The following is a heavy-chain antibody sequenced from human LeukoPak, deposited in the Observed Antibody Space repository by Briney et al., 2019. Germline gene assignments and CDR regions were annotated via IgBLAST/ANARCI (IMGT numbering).Heavy chain of an antibody. CDR1: GGSISSSSYY. D-gene: IGHD3-22*01. V-gene: IGHV4-39*07. J-gene: IGHJ4*02. Sequence: SETLSLTCTVSGGSISSSSYYWGWIRQPPGKGLEWIGSIYYSGSTYYNPSLKSRVTISVDTSKNQFSLKLSSVTAADTAVYYCARARITMIVVGMRYFDYWGQGTLVTVSS. CDR3: ARARITMIVVGMRYFDY. CDR2: IYYSGST.